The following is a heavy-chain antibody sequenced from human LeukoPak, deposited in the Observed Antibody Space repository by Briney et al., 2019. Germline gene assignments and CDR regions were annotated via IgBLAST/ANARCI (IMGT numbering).Heavy chain of an antibody. CDR2: IYWHNDR. CDR1: GVSLSTSGVG. J-gene: IGHJ4*02. V-gene: IGHV2-5*01. CDR3: AQRVFQGGYWDSGNFDY. Sequence: GSGPTLVNPTQPLTLTYTFSGVSLSTSGVGVGWIRQPPVKALECLALIYWHNDRHYIPSLRSKLTITKDTSKNQVVLTMTKLDPLDPATYYCAQRVFQGGYWDSGNFDYWGQGTPVTVCS. D-gene: IGHD2-8*02.